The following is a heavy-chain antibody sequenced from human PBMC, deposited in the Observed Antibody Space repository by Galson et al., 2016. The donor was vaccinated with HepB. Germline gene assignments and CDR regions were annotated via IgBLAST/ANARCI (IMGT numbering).Heavy chain of an antibody. CDR2: ISSSSSHK. Sequence: SLRLSCAASGFTFGDYYMSWIRQAPGKGLEWVSYISSSSSHKNYADSVRGRFTISRDNSKNTLYLQMSSLRAEDTSMYYCVKGYCGSTTCPRAIDFDYWGQGTLVTVSS. CDR1: GFTFGDYY. J-gene: IGHJ4*02. CDR3: VKGYCGSTTCPRAIDFDY. D-gene: IGHD2-2*01. V-gene: IGHV3-11*06.